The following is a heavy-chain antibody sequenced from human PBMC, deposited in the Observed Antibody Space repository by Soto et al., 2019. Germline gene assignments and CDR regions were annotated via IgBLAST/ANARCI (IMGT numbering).Heavy chain of an antibody. CDR2: IYYSGNT. J-gene: IGHJ4*02. D-gene: IGHD2-15*01. CDR1: GGSISSSSYY. V-gene: IGHV4-39*02. Sequence: QRQLQESGPGLVKPSETLSLTCTVSGGSISSSSYYWGWIRQPPGKGLEWIGSIYYSGNTYYTPSLKSRVTISVDTSMNQFSLKLTSETAADTAVYYCAREGGRYCTGGSCQVDYWGQGTLVTVSS. CDR3: AREGGRYCTGGSCQVDY.